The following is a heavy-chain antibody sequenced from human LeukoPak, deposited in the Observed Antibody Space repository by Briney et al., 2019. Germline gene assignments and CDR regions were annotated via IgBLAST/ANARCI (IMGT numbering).Heavy chain of an antibody. CDR3: ARDEEQQLVRVHNWFDP. D-gene: IGHD6-13*01. V-gene: IGHV4-38-2*02. Sequence: PSETLSLTCTVSGYSISSGYYWGWIRQPPGKGLEWIGSIYHSGSTYYNPSLKSRVTISVDTSKNQFSLKLSSVTAADTAVYYCARDEEQQLVRVHNWFDPWGQGTLVTVSS. CDR1: GYSISSGYY. CDR2: IYHSGST. J-gene: IGHJ5*02.